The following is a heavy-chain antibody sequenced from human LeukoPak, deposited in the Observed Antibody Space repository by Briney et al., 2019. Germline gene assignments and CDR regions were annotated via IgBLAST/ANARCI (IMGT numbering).Heavy chain of an antibody. CDR1: GGSISSYY. J-gene: IGHJ4*02. V-gene: IGHV4-59*01. D-gene: IGHD3-16*01. Sequence: PSETLSLTCTVSGGSISSYYWSWIRQPPGKGLEWIGYIFYSGSTKYNPSLKSRVTISVDTSKYQFSLKLNSVTAADTAVYYCARDRGEALDYWGQGTLVTVSS. CDR3: ARDRGEALDY. CDR2: IFYSGST.